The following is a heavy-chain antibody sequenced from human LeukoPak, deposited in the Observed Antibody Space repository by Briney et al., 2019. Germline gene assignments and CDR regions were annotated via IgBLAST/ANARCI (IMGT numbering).Heavy chain of an antibody. J-gene: IGHJ2*01. Sequence: PGRSLRLSCAASGFTFDDYAMHWVRQAPGKGLEWVSGISWNSGSIGYADSVKGRFTISRDNAKNSLYLQMSSLRAEDTALYYCAKDTFYDILTTRGLDLWGRGTLVTVSS. CDR3: AKDTFYDILTTRGLDL. V-gene: IGHV3-9*01. CDR2: ISWNSGSI. D-gene: IGHD3-9*01. CDR1: GFTFDDYA.